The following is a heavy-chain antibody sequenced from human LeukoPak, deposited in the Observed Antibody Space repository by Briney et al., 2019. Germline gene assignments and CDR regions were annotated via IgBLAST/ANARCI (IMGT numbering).Heavy chain of an antibody. J-gene: IGHJ3*02. CDR2: IKQDGSEK. Sequence: GGSLRLSCAASGFTFSGYWMTWVRQAPGKGLEWVAKIKQDGSEKYYVDSVKGRFTISRDNAENSLYLQMNSLRAEDTAVYYCARGPFYGGNSLGAFDIWGQGTMVTVSS. V-gene: IGHV3-7*05. CDR1: GFTFSGYW. D-gene: IGHD4-23*01. CDR3: ARGPFYGGNSLGAFDI.